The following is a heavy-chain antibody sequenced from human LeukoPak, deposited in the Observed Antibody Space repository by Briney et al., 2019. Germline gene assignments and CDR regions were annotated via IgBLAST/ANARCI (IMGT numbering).Heavy chain of an antibody. Sequence: GGSLRLSCAASGFTFSNYYMSWIRHAPGKGLEWVSYINTIGTTIYYADSLKGRFTISRDNAKNSLSLQIDSLRAEDTAVYYCARGDFGRYAFDFWGQGTMVTVSS. V-gene: IGHV3-11*01. CDR2: INTIGTTI. CDR3: ARGDFGRYAFDF. D-gene: IGHD3-16*01. J-gene: IGHJ3*01. CDR1: GFTFSNYY.